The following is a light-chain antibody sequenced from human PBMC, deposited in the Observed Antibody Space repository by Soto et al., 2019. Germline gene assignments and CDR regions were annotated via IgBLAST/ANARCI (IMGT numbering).Light chain of an antibody. CDR1: QSISSW. J-gene: IGKJ1*01. V-gene: IGKV1-5*01. Sequence: DIRMTQSPSTLSASVGDRVTITCRASQSISSWLAWYQQKPGKAPKLLIYDASSLERGVPSRFRGSGSGTEFTHAISSLQPDDVATYFCQHYYSVSSWTFGQGTKVEIK. CDR2: DAS. CDR3: QHYYSVSSWT.